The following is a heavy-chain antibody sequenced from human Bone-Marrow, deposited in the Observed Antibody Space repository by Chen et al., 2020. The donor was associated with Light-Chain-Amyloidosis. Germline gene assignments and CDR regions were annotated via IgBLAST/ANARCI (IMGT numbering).Heavy chain of an antibody. J-gene: IGHJ3*01. CDR2: INNDGSGT. CDR1: GFTFTTYW. V-gene: IGHV3-74*01. CDR3: ARGGLDHAFDV. D-gene: IGHD3-9*01. Sequence: EVQLVESGGGLVQPGGSLRLSCSASGFTFTTYWMPWVRQAPGRGLVWVSRINNDGSGTLYADSLKGRFTVSRDNARNTLYLQMNSLGAEDTAVYYCARGGLDHAFDVWGQGTRVTVSS.